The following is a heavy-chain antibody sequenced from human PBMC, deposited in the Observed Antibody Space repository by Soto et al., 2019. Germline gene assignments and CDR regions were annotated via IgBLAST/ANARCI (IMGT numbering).Heavy chain of an antibody. V-gene: IGHV1-3*01. CDR1: GYTFTSYA. J-gene: IGHJ6*02. D-gene: IGHD3-10*01. CDR2: INAGNGNT. Sequence: QVQLVQSGAEVKKPGASVKVSCKASGYTFTSYAMLWGRQAPGQRREWMGWINAGNGNTKYSQKFQGRVTITRDTSASTAYMELSSLRSEDTAVYYCARSCGSGNYCRAGMDVWGQGTTVTVSS. CDR3: ARSCGSGNYCRAGMDV.